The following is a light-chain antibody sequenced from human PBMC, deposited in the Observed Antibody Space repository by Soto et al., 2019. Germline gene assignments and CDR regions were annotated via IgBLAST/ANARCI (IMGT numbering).Light chain of an antibody. Sequence: IVLTQSPGTLSLSPGERATLSCRASQSVSSTYIAWYQQNPGQAPRLLIYGPSSRATGIPDRFSGSGSGTDFALTISRLEPEDFAVYFCQQYGRSPPFTFGQGTKVEMK. CDR2: GPS. CDR1: QSVSSTY. J-gene: IGKJ2*01. V-gene: IGKV3-20*01. CDR3: QQYGRSPPFT.